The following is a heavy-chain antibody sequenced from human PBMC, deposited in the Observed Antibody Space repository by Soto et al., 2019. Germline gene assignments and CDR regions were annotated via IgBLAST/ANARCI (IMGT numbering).Heavy chain of an antibody. D-gene: IGHD2-15*01. Sequence: SSETLSLTCTVSGGSISSGDYYWSWIRQPPGKGLEWIGYIYYSGSTYYNPSLKSRVTISVDTSKNQFSLKLSSVTAADTAVYYCARDGGVVVVAANPYYGMDVWGQGTTVTVSS. V-gene: IGHV4-30-4*01. J-gene: IGHJ6*02. CDR1: GGSISSGDYY. CDR3: ARDGGVVVVAANPYYGMDV. CDR2: IYYSGST.